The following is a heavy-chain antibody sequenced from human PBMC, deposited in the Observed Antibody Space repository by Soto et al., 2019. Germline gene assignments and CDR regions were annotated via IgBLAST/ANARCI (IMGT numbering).Heavy chain of an antibody. CDR2: VTYSGIT. V-gene: IGHV4-61*08. CDR1: GASVTSRGYY. Sequence: QVQLQESGPGLVKPSETLSLTCSVSGASVTSRGYYWSWIRQTPGKGLEWMGYVTYSGITTYNPSLKSRVAISVDTANNQFSLSLSSVRAADTAVYYCVRDYTEHPHYHFDSWGQGTLVTVSS. D-gene: IGHD3-10*01. CDR3: VRDYTEHPHYHFDS. J-gene: IGHJ4*02.